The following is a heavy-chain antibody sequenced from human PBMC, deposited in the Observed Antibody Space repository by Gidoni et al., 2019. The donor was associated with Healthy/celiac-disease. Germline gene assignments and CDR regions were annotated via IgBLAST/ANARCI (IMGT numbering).Heavy chain of an antibody. CDR3: ARGPDIVVVVAATGWFDP. CDR1: GFTFRRSW. V-gene: IGHV3-7*04. D-gene: IGHD2-15*01. J-gene: IGHJ5*02. Sequence: EVQLVESGGGLVQPGGSLRLSCAASGFTFRRSWMSWVRQAPGKGLEWVAKIKQDGSEKYYGDSVKGRFTISRDNAKNSLYLQMNRLRAEDTAVYYCARGPDIVVVVAATGWFDPWGQGTLVTVSS. CDR2: IKQDGSEK.